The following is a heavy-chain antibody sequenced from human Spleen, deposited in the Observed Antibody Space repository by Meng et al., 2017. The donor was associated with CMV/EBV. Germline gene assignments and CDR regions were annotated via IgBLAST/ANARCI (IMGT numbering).Heavy chain of an antibody. CDR3: AKDPRPNMMIVFYPGH. CDR1: GFTFSTYT. CDR2: IRYDENNK. Sequence: GGSLRLSCAASGFTFSTYTMNWVRQAPGKGLEWVAFIRYDENNKYYGDSVEGRFSISRDNAKNTLYLQMNSLRSEDTAVYYCAKDPRPNMMIVFYPGHWGQGTLVTVSS. J-gene: IGHJ4*02. V-gene: IGHV3-30*02. D-gene: IGHD3-22*01.